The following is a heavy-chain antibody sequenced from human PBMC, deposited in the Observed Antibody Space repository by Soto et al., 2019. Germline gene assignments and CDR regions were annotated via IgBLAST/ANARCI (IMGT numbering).Heavy chain of an antibody. Sequence: ASVKVSCKASGYTFNFYGITWVRQAPGQGLEWMGWISGFNGNTNYAADLQGRVTMTTDTSTSTAYMELRSLRSDDTAVYWCARGSDIAAPFDSWGQGTLVTVSS. CDR2: ISGFNGNT. J-gene: IGHJ4*02. V-gene: IGHV1-18*01. CDR3: ARGSDIAAPFDS. CDR1: GYTFNFYG. D-gene: IGHD6-6*01.